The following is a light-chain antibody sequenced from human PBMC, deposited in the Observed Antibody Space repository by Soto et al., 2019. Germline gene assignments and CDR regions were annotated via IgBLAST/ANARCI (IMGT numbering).Light chain of an antibody. CDR2: EVS. J-gene: IGLJ2*01. Sequence: QSVLTQPASVSGSPGQSITISCTGTSSDIGTHKYVSWFQHHPGKAPKLIIFEVSNRPSGISDRFSGFKSANTAYLTISGVQPEDEADYHCSSYTTIKTVVFGGGTQLTVL. CDR1: SSDIGTHKY. V-gene: IGLV2-14*01. CDR3: SSYTTIKTVV.